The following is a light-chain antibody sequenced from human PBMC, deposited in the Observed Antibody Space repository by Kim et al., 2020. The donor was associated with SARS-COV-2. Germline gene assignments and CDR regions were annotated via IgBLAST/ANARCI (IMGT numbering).Light chain of an antibody. V-gene: IGLV1-47*01. Sequence: GQRVTISFSGSSSNIGTNSVFCYQQLPGTAPKLLIYSNNQRPSGVPDRFSGSKSCTSSSLAISGLRSEDEDAYYCAPSHESLSRLVFGGGTQLTVL. CDR1: SSNIGTNS. CDR3: APSHESLSRLV. CDR2: SNN. J-gene: IGLJ3*02.